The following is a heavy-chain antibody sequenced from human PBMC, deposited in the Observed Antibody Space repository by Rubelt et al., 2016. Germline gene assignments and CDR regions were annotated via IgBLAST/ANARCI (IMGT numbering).Heavy chain of an antibody. CDR2: ISAYNGNT. CDR3: ARVSHITGTFRVDY. CDR1: GGTFSSYA. J-gene: IGHJ4*02. D-gene: IGHD1-7*01. V-gene: IGHV1-18*01. Sequence: QVQLVQSGAEVKKPGSSVKVSCKASGGTFSSYAISWVRQAPGHGLEWMGWISAYNGNTNYAQKLQGRVTMTTDTSTSTAYMELRSLRSDDTAVYYCARVSHITGTFRVDYWGQGTLVTVSS.